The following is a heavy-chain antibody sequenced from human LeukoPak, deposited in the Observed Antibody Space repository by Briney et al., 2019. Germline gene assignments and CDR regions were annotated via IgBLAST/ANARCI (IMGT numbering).Heavy chain of an antibody. CDR3: ARLGCSGGSCYDDN. Sequence: SETLSLTCTVSGGSISNYYWSWIRQPPGKGLEWIGYIYYSGSTNYNPSLKSRVTMSVDTSKNQFSLKLSSVTAADTAVCYCARLGCSGGSCYDDNWGQGTLVTVSS. CDR2: IYYSGST. CDR1: GGSISNYY. D-gene: IGHD2-15*01. J-gene: IGHJ4*02. V-gene: IGHV4-59*08.